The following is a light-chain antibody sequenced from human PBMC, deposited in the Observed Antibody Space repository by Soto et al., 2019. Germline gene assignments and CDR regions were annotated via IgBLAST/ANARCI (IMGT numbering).Light chain of an antibody. CDR3: QQTYTVPYT. CDR2: ATS. Sequence: DIQMTQSPSSLSASVGDRVTITCRASQSIERYLNWYQQKSGKAPKFLMYATSHLQSGVPSRFSGSGSGTEFTLTISGLQPEDFGSSYCQQTYTVPYTFGQGTKLEIE. CDR1: QSIERY. V-gene: IGKV1-39*01. J-gene: IGKJ2*01.